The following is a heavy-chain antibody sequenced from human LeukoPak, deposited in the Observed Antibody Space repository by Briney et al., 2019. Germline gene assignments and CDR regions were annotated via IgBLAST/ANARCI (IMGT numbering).Heavy chain of an antibody. CDR2: IIPIFGTA. D-gene: IGHD2-21*02. CDR3: ARDCGGDCYSGY. CDR1: GGTFSSYA. V-gene: IGHV1-69*13. J-gene: IGHJ4*02. Sequence: SVTVSCTASGGTFSSYAISWVRQAPGQGLEWMGGIIPIFGTANYAQKFQGRVTITADESTSTAYMELSSLRSEDTAVYYCARDCGGDCYSGYWGQGTLVTVSS.